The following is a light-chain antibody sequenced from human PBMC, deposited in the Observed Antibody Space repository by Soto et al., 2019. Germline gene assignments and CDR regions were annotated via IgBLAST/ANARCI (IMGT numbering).Light chain of an antibody. J-gene: IGKJ1*01. Sequence: EIVLTQSPGTLALSPGERSALSFRSSESVSSTYLAWYQQKSGQAPRLLIYGASSRATGVPHRFSGSGSGTDFTLTISRLEPEDFAVYYCQQYGSSPQTFGQGTKVDIK. CDR1: ESVSSTY. CDR3: QQYGSSPQT. V-gene: IGKV3-20*01. CDR2: GAS.